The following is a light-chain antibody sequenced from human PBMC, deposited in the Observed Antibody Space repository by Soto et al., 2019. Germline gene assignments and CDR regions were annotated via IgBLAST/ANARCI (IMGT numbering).Light chain of an antibody. V-gene: IGKV3-20*01. CDR1: QSVSSNY. Sequence: ENVLTQSPGTLSLSPGERATLSCRASQSVSSNYLAWYQQKPGQAPRLFIYGASSRATGIPDRFSGSGSGTDFTLTISRLEPEDFAVYYCQQYGSSPLTFCGGTKVEIK. J-gene: IGKJ4*01. CDR3: QQYGSSPLT. CDR2: GAS.